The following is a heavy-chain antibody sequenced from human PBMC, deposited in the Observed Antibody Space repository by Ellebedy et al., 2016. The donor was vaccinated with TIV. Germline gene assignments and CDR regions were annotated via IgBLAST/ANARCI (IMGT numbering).Heavy chain of an antibody. CDR2: IWYDGSNK. Sequence: GESLKISCAASGFTFSSYGMHWVRQAPGKGLEWVAVIWYDGSNKYYADSVKGRFTISRDNSKNTLYLQMNSLRAEDTAVYYCARDHRPQVRINEILYWGQGTLVTVSS. CDR3: ARDHRPQVRINEILY. CDR1: GFTFSSYG. V-gene: IGHV3-33*01. D-gene: IGHD1-1*01. J-gene: IGHJ4*02.